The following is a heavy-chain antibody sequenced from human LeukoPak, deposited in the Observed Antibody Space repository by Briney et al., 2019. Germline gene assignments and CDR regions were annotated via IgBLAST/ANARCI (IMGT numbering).Heavy chain of an antibody. CDR2: INPNSAGT. Sequence: ASVKVSCKASGYTFTDYYMHWVRQAPGQGPEWMGSINPNSAGTNYAQKFQGRVTMTRDTSISTAYMELSRLRSDDTAVYYCASDIVVVPAYYYYYYYGMDVWGQGTTVTVSS. CDR3: ASDIVVVPAYYYYYYYGMDV. J-gene: IGHJ6*02. V-gene: IGHV1-2*02. D-gene: IGHD2-2*01. CDR1: GYTFTDYY.